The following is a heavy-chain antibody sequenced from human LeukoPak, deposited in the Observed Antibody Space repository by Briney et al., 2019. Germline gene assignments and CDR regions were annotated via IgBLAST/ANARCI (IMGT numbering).Heavy chain of an antibody. D-gene: IGHD2-21*02. V-gene: IGHV1-46*01. J-gene: IGHJ4*02. Sequence: GASVKVSCKASGYTFTSYDMHWVRQAPGQGLEWMGIINPSGDSTSYAQKFQGRVTMTRDTSTSTVYMEPSSLRSEDTAVYYCASVLYCGADCYSGRYFFDYWGQGTLVTVSS. CDR2: INPSGDST. CDR3: ASVLYCGADCYSGRYFFDY. CDR1: GYTFTSYD.